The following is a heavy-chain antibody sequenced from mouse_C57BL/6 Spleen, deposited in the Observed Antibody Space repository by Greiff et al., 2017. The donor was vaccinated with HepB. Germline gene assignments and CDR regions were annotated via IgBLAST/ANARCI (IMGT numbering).Heavy chain of an antibody. CDR3: ATRDYGSSRYFDV. D-gene: IGHD1-1*01. V-gene: IGHV1-26*01. CDR1: GYTFTDYY. CDR2: INPNNGGT. J-gene: IGHJ1*03. Sequence: VQLQQSGPELVKPGASVKISCKASGYTFTDYYMNWVKQSHGKSLEWIGDINPNNGGTSYNQKFKGKATLTVDKSSSTAYMELRSLTSEDSAVYYCATRDYGSSRYFDVWGTGTTVTVSS.